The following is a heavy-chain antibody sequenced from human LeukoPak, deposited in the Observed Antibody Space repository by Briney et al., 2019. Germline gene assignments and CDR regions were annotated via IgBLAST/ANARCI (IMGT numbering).Heavy chain of an antibody. J-gene: IGHJ6*02. CDR3: ARQHSNYNYYYGMDV. D-gene: IGHD4-11*01. Sequence: GESLKISCKGSGYRFTSYWIGWVRQMPGKGLEWMGIIYPGDSDTRYSPSFQGQVTISADKSISTAYLQWSSLKASDTAMYYCARQHSNYNYYYGMDVWGQGTTVTVSS. CDR1: GYRFTSYW. CDR2: IYPGDSDT. V-gene: IGHV5-51*01.